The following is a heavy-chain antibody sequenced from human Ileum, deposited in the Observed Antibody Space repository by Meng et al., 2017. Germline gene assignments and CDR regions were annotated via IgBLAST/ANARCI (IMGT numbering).Heavy chain of an antibody. J-gene: IGHJ5*02. D-gene: IGHD6-19*01. Sequence: LVVAGGAWVQPGRSLVLSCAASGFSLSSSPMHWVRQFPGKGLEWVAVISPDGSQTRYVDSVKGRFTISRDNSKNTLFLQMNNLKTEDTAEYYCAREKGSSGRAGWFDPWGQGTLVTVSS. CDR1: GFSLSSSP. CDR3: AREKGSSGRAGWFDP. CDR2: ISPDGSQT. V-gene: IGHV3-30*01.